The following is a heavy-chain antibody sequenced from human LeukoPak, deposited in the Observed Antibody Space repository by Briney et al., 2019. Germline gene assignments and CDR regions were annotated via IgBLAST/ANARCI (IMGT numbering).Heavy chain of an antibody. CDR2: INHNGNVN. D-gene: IGHD5-18*01. V-gene: IGHV3-7*01. J-gene: IGHJ3*02. Sequence: GGSLRLSCAASGFTFSSYWMNWARQAPGKGLEWVASINHNGNVNYYVDSVKGRFTISRDNAKNSLYLQMSNLRAEDTAVYYCARVGLPLDTAMVEDAFDIWGQGTMVTVSS. CDR3: ARVGLPLDTAMVEDAFDI. CDR1: GFTFSSYW.